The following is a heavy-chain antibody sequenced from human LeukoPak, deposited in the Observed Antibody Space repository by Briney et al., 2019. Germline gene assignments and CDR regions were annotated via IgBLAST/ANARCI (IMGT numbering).Heavy chain of an antibody. J-gene: IGHJ3*02. V-gene: IGHV3-48*03. CDR3: ARRALGAFDI. CDR1: GFTFSSYE. Sequence: PGGCLRLSCAASGFTFSSYELNWVRQAAGKGLEWVSYISGSGSTIYYADSVKGRFTISRDNAKNSLYLQMNSLRADDTTVYYCARRALGAFDIWGQGTMVTVSS. CDR2: ISGSGSTI. D-gene: IGHD7-27*01.